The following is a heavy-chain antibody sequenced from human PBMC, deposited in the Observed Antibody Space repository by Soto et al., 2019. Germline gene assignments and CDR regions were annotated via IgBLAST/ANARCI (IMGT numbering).Heavy chain of an antibody. J-gene: IGHJ5*02. Sequence: APVKVSRKASCYTLTSYGISWGRQAPGKGLEWMGWISAYNGNTNYAQKLQGRVTMTTDTSTSTAYMELRSLRSDDTAVYYCARGGLFSSSHLPLDPWGQGTLVTVSS. CDR3: ARGGLFSSSHLPLDP. V-gene: IGHV1-18*01. D-gene: IGHD6-6*01. CDR2: ISAYNGNT. CDR1: CYTLTSYG.